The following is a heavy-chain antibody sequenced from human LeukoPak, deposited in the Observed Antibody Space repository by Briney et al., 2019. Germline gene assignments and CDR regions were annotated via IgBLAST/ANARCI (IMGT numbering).Heavy chain of an antibody. Sequence: GESLKISCKGSGYSFTSSWIGWVRQMPGKGLEWMGIIYPSDSDTRYSPSFQGQVTISADKSISTAYLQWSSLKASDTAMYYCARHRSWYSRGSLDPWGQGTLVTVSS. D-gene: IGHD6-13*01. J-gene: IGHJ5*02. CDR2: IYPSDSDT. CDR1: GYSFTSSW. CDR3: ARHRSWYSRGSLDP. V-gene: IGHV5-51*01.